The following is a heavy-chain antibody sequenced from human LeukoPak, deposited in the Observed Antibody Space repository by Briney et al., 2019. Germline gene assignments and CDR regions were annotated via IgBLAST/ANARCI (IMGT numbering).Heavy chain of an antibody. V-gene: IGHV3-7*04. J-gene: IGHJ3*02. CDR3: GRGPDDAFDI. CDR2: IKQDGSEK. CDR1: GFTFSSYR. Sequence: TGGSLSFSCAASGFTFSSYRMIWVRQAPGQGLEWLANIKQDGSEKYYVDSVKGRFTISRDNAKNSLYLQMNRLRAEDTAVYYCGRGPDDAFDIWGQGTMVTVSS.